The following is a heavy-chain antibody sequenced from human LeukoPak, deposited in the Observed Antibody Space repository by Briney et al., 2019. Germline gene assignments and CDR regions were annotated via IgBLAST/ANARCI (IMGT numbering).Heavy chain of an antibody. CDR2: IYPHDSYT. D-gene: IGHD5-18*01. V-gene: IGHV5-51*01. J-gene: IGHJ4*02. CDR3: ATQTDTNYDF. CDR1: GYSFSSYW. Sequence: GESLKISCKASGYSFSSYWIGWVRQMPGKGLEWMGIIYPHDSYTRDSPSFQGQVTISADKSTGTAYLQWSSLKASDTTMYYCATQTDTNYDFWGQGTLVTVSS.